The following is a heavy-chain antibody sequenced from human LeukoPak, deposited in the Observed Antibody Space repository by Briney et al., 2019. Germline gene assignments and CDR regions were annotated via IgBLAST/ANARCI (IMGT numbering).Heavy chain of an antibody. Sequence: GASVKVSCKASGFTFSDSVVQWVRQARGQRLEWIGWIVVGSGETSFAQKFQERVTITRDMSTSTAYMELSSLRSEDTAVYYCARPSRSISTAGAFDIWGQGTMVTVSS. J-gene: IGHJ3*02. CDR1: GFTFSDSV. V-gene: IGHV1-58*01. D-gene: IGHD3-10*01. CDR3: ARPSRSISTAGAFDI. CDR2: IVVGSGET.